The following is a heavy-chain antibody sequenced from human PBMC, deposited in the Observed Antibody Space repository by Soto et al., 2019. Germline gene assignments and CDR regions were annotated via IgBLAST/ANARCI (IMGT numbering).Heavy chain of an antibody. J-gene: IGHJ5*02. CDR1: GGSISSGTYY. CDR3: ARHSAPSWFDP. CDR2: IYYSGST. Sequence: QLQLQESGPGLVKPSETLSLTCTVSGGSISSGTYYWGWIRQPPGKGLEWIGSIYYSGSTSYNPSLKSRVTISVDTSKNQFSLKLSSVTAADTAVYYCARHSAPSWFDPWGQGTLVTVSS. V-gene: IGHV4-39*01.